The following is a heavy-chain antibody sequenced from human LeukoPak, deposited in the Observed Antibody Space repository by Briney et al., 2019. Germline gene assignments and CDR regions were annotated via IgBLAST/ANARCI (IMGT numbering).Heavy chain of an antibody. CDR2: ISSSSSTI. CDR3: ARDGGEYGDPRDDAFDI. Sequence: GGSLRLSCAASGFTFSSYSMNWVRQAPGKGLEWVSYISSSSSTIYYADSVKGRFTISRDNAKNSLYLQMNSLRAEDTAVYYCARDGGEYGDPRDDAFDIWGQGTMVTVSS. D-gene: IGHD4-17*01. CDR1: GFTFSSYS. J-gene: IGHJ3*02. V-gene: IGHV3-48*01.